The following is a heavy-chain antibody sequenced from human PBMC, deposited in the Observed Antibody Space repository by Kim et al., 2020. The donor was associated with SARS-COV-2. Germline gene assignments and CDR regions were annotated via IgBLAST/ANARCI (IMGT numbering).Heavy chain of an antibody. Sequence: SETLSLTCTVSGGSISSSSYYWGWIRQPPGKGLEWIGSIYYSGSTYYNPSLKSRVTISVDTSKNQFSLKLSSVTAADTAVYYCARDKYSGSYLSVPGDWFDPWGQGTLVTVSS. J-gene: IGHJ5*02. CDR1: GGSISSSSYY. D-gene: IGHD1-26*01. CDR3: ARDKYSGSYLSVPGDWFDP. V-gene: IGHV4-39*07. CDR2: IYYSGST.